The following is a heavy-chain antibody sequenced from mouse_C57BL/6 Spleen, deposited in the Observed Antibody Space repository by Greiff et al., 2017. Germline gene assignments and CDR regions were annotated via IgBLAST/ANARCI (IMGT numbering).Heavy chain of an antibody. Sequence: VQLQQSGAELVRPGASVTLSCKASGYTFTDYEMHWVKQTPVHGLEWIGAIDPETGGTAYNQKFKGKAILTADKSSSTAYMELRSLTSEDSAVYYCTRSRLRRGVFDYWGQGTTLTVSS. V-gene: IGHV1-15*01. J-gene: IGHJ2*01. CDR2: IDPETGGT. CDR1: GYTFTDYE. D-gene: IGHD2-4*01. CDR3: TRSRLRRGVFDY.